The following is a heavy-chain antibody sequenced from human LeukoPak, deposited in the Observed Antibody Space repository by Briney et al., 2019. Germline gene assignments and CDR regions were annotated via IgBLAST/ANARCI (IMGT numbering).Heavy chain of an antibody. CDR2: IHYSGST. CDR3: ARVYSSNWSQTYYFDY. CDR1: GGSISNSIYY. V-gene: IGHV4-39*07. Sequence: SETLSLTCTVSGGSISNSIYYWGWIRQPPGKGLEWIGTIHYSGSTYYNSSLKSRVTISADTPKNQFSLKLSSVTAADTAVYYWARVYSSNWSQTYYFDYWGQGTLVTVSS. J-gene: IGHJ4*02. D-gene: IGHD6-13*01.